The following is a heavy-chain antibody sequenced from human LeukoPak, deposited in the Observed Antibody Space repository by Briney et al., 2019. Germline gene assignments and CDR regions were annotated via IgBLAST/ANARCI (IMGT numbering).Heavy chain of an antibody. Sequence: GGSLRLSCAASGFTFSSYWMHWVRQAPGKGLVWVSRINTDGSSTSYADSVKGRFTISRDNAKNTLYLQMNSLRAEDTAVYYCARLRGQRTYVFWSGPPNWFDPWGQGTLVTVSS. CDR2: INTDGSST. D-gene: IGHD3-3*01. J-gene: IGHJ5*02. CDR3: ARLRGQRTYVFWSGPPNWFDP. CDR1: GFTFSSYW. V-gene: IGHV3-74*01.